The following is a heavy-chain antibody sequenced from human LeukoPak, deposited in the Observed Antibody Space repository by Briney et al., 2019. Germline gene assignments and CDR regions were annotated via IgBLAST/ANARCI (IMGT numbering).Heavy chain of an antibody. D-gene: IGHD5-24*01. CDR2: IYHSGST. CDR3: ARVGLQISGWPQPAPAWFGP. J-gene: IGHJ5*02. CDR1: GGSISSSNW. V-gene: IGHV4-4*02. Sequence: SETLSLTCAVSGGSISSSNWWSWVRQPPGKGLEWIGEIYHSGSTNYNPSLKSRVTISVDKSKNQFSLKLSSVTAADTAVYYCARVGLQISGWPQPAPAWFGPWGQGTLVTVSS.